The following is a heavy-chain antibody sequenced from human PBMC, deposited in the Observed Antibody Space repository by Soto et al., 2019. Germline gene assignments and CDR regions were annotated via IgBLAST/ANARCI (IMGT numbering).Heavy chain of an antibody. D-gene: IGHD1-26*01. V-gene: IGHV1-18*01. CDR1: GYTFTSTY. CDR3: ARGGGAHYRFDP. Sequence: GASVKVSCKASGYTFTSTYVTWVRQAPGRGLEWVGWISPDNGNTNYAQKFQGRVTLTTDTSTNTVYMELRSLSPDDTAVYYCARGGGAHYRFDPWGQGTLVTVYS. J-gene: IGHJ5*02. CDR2: ISPDNGNT.